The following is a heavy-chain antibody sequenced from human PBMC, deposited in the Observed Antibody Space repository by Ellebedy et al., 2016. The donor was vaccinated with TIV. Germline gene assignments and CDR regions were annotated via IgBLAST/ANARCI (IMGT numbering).Heavy chain of an antibody. CDR3: AKEPYELGRGLDY. CDR2: ISSSSSYI. V-gene: IGHV3-21*01. CDR1: GFTFSSYS. J-gene: IGHJ4*02. Sequence: GESLKISXAASGFTFSSYSMNWVRQAPGKGLEWVSSISSSSSYIYYADSVKGRFTISRDNAKNSLYLQMNSLRAEDTAVYYCAKEPYELGRGLDYWGQGTLVTVSS. D-gene: IGHD7-27*01.